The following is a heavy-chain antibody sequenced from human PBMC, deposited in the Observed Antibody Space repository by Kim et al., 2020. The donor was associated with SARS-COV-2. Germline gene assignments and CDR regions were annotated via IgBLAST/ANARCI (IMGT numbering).Heavy chain of an antibody. Sequence: ASVKVSCKASGFNFANYYIHWVRQAPGQGLQWMGIINARDGKPTHAQKFQGRISVTRDTSTTTVYLELRVLRSEDTGLYYCAREIHYGARCYVLWGQGTLVTVSS. D-gene: IGHD3-10*01. CDR3: AREIHYGARCYVL. J-gene: IGHJ4*02. CDR1: GFNFANYY. V-gene: IGHV1-46*01. CDR2: INARDGKP.